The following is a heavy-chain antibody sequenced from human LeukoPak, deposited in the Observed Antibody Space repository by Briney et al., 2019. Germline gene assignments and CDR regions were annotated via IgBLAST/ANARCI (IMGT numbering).Heavy chain of an antibody. Sequence: PSETLSLTCTVSGGSISSSSYYWGWIRQPPGKGLEWIGSIYYSGSTNYNPSLKSRVTISVGTSKNQFSLKLSSVTAAGTAVYYCARDPGDAFTMVRGVPLWYFDLWGRGTLVTVSS. CDR1: GGSISSSSYY. V-gene: IGHV4-39*07. CDR3: ARDPGDAFTMVRGVPLWYFDL. CDR2: IYYSGST. D-gene: IGHD3-10*01. J-gene: IGHJ2*01.